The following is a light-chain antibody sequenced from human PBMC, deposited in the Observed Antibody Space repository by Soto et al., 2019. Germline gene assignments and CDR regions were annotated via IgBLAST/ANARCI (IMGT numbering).Light chain of an antibody. CDR2: GAS. V-gene: IGKV3-20*01. J-gene: IGKJ5*01. Sequence: ESVLPQSPGTLSLSPGERATLSCRASQSVSSRLAWYQHKSGQAPRLLISGASSRATGIPDRFSGSGSGTDFTLIISRLEPEDFALYYCQQYVSQPITFGQGTRLEIK. CDR1: QSVSSR. CDR3: QQYVSQPIT.